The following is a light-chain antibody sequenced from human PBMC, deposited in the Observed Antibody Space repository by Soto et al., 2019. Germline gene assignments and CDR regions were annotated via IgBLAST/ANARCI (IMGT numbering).Light chain of an antibody. CDR3: QQYHSWPPT. J-gene: IGKJ1*01. V-gene: IGKV1-5*01. CDR1: RSISIW. Sequence: GDRVTITCRASRSISIWLAWYQQKPGKAPKLLIYEAPILDSGVPSRFSGSGSGTEFTLTINSLQPDDFAVYYCQQYHSWPPTFGQGTKVDI. CDR2: EAP.